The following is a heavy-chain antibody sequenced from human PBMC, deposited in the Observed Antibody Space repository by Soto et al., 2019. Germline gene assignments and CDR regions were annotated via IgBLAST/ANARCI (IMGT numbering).Heavy chain of an antibody. Sequence: GGSLRLSCVAFGFTFSNYAMTWVLQAPGKGLELVSVISASRGGGKTYYADSVKGRFSISRDTSNNTLYLQMNSLRPEDTAVYYCAKIWTRTNEYYYYAMDVWGQGTTVTVSS. J-gene: IGHJ6*02. D-gene: IGHD2-8*01. CDR1: GFTFSNYA. CDR3: AKIWTRTNEYYYYAMDV. CDR2: ISASRGGGKT. V-gene: IGHV3-23*01.